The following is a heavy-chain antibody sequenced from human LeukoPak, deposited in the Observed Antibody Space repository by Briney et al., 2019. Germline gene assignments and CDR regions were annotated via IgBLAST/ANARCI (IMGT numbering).Heavy chain of an antibody. CDR1: GGTFSSYA. V-gene: IGHV1-69*04. CDR3: ARDSYGDYSNWFDP. CDR2: IIPILGIA. Sequence: GASVTVSCTASGGTFSSYAISWVRQAPGQGLEWMGRIIPILGIANYAQKFQGRVTITADKSTSTAYMELSSRRSEDTAVYYCARDSYGDYSNWFDPWGQGTLVTVSS. D-gene: IGHD4-17*01. J-gene: IGHJ5*02.